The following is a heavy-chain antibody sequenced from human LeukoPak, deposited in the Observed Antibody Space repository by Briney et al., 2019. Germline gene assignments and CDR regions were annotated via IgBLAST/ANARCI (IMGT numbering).Heavy chain of an antibody. V-gene: IGHV3-53*01. D-gene: IGHD4-17*01. J-gene: IGHJ4*02. CDR2: IYSGGTT. CDR1: GGTFSSYA. Sequence: GASVKVSCKASGGTFSSYAISWVRQAPGKGLEWVSIIYSGGTTYYADSVKGRFTISRDNSKNTLHLQMNSLRAEDTAVYYCARVLWNGDYPRFDYWGQGTLVTVSS. CDR3: ARVLWNGDYPRFDY.